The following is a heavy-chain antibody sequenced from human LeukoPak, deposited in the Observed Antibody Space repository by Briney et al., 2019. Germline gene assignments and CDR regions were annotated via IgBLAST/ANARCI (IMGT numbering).Heavy chain of an antibody. CDR2: INPNSGGT. V-gene: IGHV1-2*04. CDR3: ARDPSSLANDAFDI. D-gene: IGHD2-2*01. Sequence: ASVKVPCKASGYTFTGYYMHWVRQAPGQGLEWMGWINPNSGGTNYAQKFQGWVTMTRDTSISTAYMELSRLRSDDTAVYYCARDPSSLANDAFDIWGQGTTVTVSS. J-gene: IGHJ3*02. CDR1: GYTFTGYY.